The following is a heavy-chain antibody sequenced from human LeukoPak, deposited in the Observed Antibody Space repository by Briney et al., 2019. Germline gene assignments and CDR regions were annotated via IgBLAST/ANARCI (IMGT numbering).Heavy chain of an antibody. Sequence: DPSQTLSLTCTVSGVSIGRGGYYWSWLRQHPGKGLEGIGYIYYSGSTYYNPSLKSRVTISVDTSKNQFSLKLSSVTAADTAVYYCAREGRGSYYYYYGMDVWGQGTTVTVSS. J-gene: IGHJ6*02. CDR1: GVSIGRGGYY. CDR2: IYYSGST. D-gene: IGHD1-26*01. CDR3: AREGRGSYYYYYGMDV. V-gene: IGHV4-31*03.